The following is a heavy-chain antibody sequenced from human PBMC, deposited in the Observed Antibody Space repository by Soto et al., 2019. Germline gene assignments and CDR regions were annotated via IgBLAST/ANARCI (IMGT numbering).Heavy chain of an antibody. Sequence: GGSLRLSCAASGFTFNDYAMSWVRQAPGKGLEWVSAISGRGGSTNYADSVKGRLTSSRDTSKNTLYLQMNSLRAEDTAVYYCARGVGSSPPRYWGRGTLVTVSS. V-gene: IGHV3-23*01. CDR2: ISGRGGST. D-gene: IGHD1-26*01. J-gene: IGHJ4*02. CDR1: GFTFNDYA. CDR3: ARGVGSSPPRY.